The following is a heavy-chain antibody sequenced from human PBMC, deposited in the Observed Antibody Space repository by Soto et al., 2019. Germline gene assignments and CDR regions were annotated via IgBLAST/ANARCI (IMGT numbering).Heavy chain of an antibody. Sequence: QLQLQESGSGLVKPSQTLSLTCAVSGGSISSGGYSWSWIRQPPGKGLEWIGYIYHSGSTYYNPSLKSRVTISVDRSKNQFSLQLSSVTAADTAVYYCARDRKGKAAGGMDVWGQGTTVTVSS. CDR3: ARDRKGKAAGGMDV. J-gene: IGHJ6*01. CDR1: GGSISSGGYS. V-gene: IGHV4-30-2*01. D-gene: IGHD6-25*01. CDR2: IYHSGST.